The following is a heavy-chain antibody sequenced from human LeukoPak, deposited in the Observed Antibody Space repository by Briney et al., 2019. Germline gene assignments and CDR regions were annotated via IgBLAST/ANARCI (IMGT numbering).Heavy chain of an antibody. Sequence: PSETLSLTCTVSGGSISSGGYYWSWIRQHPGKGLEWIGYIYYSGSTYYNPSLKSRVTISVDTSKNQFSLKLSSVTAADTAVYYCVRDVPSGYFDYWGQGTLVTVSS. CDR2: IYYSGST. CDR1: GGSISSGGYY. CDR3: VRDVPSGYFDY. J-gene: IGHJ4*02. V-gene: IGHV4-31*03. D-gene: IGHD6-19*01.